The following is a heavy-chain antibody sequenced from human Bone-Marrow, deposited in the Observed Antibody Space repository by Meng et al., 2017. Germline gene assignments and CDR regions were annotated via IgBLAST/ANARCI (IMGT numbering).Heavy chain of an antibody. CDR1: GGSISTSGYY. D-gene: IGHD6-19*01. CDR3: VRSSAWVRTGFDP. Sequence: QPQLQESGPGLVRPSEALSLTCSVSGGSISTSGYYWGWIRQPPGKGLEWIGSIGHSGFTYYTPSLKSRVTVSIDTSRNQFSLWLTSVTAADTAVYYCVRSSAWVRTGFDPWGQGTLAPSPQ. V-gene: IGHV4-39*01. CDR2: IGHSGFT. J-gene: IGHJ5*02.